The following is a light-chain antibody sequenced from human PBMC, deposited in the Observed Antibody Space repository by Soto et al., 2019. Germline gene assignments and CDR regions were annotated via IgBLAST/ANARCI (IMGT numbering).Light chain of an antibody. V-gene: IGKV3-11*01. CDR1: QSVSSY. CDR2: DAS. J-gene: IGKJ1*01. Sequence: EIVLTQSPATLSLSPGERATLSCRASQSVSSYLAWYQQKPGQAPRLLIYDASNRATGIPARFSGSGSGTDFTLTISSLAPEDFAVYYCQQRSNWPSPWTFSQGTKVEIK. CDR3: QQRSNWPSPWT.